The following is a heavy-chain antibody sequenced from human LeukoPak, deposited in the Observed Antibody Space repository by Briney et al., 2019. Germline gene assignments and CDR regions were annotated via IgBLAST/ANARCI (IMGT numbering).Heavy chain of an antibody. CDR3: ARARGYSGYGEFSGYDY. CDR2: IIPIFGTA. Sequence: ASVKVSCKASGGTFSSYAISWVQQAPGQGLEWMGGIIPIFGTANYAQKFQGRVTITADKSTSTAYMELSSLRSEDTAVYYCARARGYSGYGEFSGYDYWGQGTLVTVSS. D-gene: IGHD5-12*01. CDR1: GGTFSSYA. V-gene: IGHV1-69*06. J-gene: IGHJ4*02.